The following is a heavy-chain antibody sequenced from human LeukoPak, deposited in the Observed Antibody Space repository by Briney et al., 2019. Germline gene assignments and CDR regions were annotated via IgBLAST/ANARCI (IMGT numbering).Heavy chain of an antibody. J-gene: IGHJ4*02. CDR3: AKRPNYGGNSGSYFDY. Sequence: GASLRLSCAASGFTFSSYATSWVRQAPGKGLEWVSTISGGGGGTYYADSVKGRFTISRDNSKNTLYLQMNSLRAEDTAVYYCAKRPNYGGNSGSYFDYWGQGTLVTVSS. CDR2: ISGGGGGT. CDR1: GFTFSSYA. V-gene: IGHV3-23*01. D-gene: IGHD4-23*01.